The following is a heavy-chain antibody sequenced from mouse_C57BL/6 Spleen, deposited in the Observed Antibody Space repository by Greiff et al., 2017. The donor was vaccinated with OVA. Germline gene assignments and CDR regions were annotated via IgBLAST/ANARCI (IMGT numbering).Heavy chain of an antibody. V-gene: IGHV1-80*01. CDR1: GYAFSSYW. Sequence: QLQQSGAELVKPGASVKISCKASGYAFSSYWMNWVKQRPGKGLEWIGQIYPGDGDTNYNGKFKGKATLTADKSSSTAYMQLSSLTSEDSAVYFCARVYSNYGGYAMDYWGQGTSVTVSS. CDR2: IYPGDGDT. J-gene: IGHJ4*01. CDR3: ARVYSNYGGYAMDY. D-gene: IGHD2-5*01.